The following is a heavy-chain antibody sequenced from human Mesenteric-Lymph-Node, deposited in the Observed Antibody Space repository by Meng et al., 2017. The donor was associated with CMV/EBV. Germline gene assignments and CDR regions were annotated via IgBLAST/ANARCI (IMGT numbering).Heavy chain of an antibody. V-gene: IGHV4-61*01. CDR1: GSVTRGSNY. CDR2: IYDSGST. J-gene: IGHJ2*01. D-gene: IGHD3-10*01. CDR3: ARDRAGQGSRGWYFDL. Sequence: GSVTRGSNYWTWIRQHPGKGLEWIGSIYDSGSTNDNLSLKSRVTISADTSKNQFSLRLSSVTAADTAVYYCARDRAGQGSRGWYFDLWGRGTLVTVSS.